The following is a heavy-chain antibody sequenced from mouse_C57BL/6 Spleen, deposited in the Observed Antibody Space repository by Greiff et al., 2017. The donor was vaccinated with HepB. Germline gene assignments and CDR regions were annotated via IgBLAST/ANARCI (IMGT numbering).Heavy chain of an antibody. CDR3: ARDSGYVPDY. D-gene: IGHD3-2*02. J-gene: IGHJ2*01. CDR2: INPYNGGT. Sequence: VQLQQSGPVLVKPGASVKMSCKASGYTFTDYYMNWVKQSHGKSLEWIGVINPYNGGTSYNQKFKGKATLTVDKSSSTAYMELNSLTSEDSAVYYCARDSGYVPDYWGQGTTLTVSS. V-gene: IGHV1-19*01. CDR1: GYTFTDYY.